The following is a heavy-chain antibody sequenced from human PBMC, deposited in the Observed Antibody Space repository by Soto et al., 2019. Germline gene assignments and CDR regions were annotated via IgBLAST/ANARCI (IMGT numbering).Heavy chain of an antibody. Sequence: EVQLVESGGGLVQPGGSLRLSCAASGFTVSSNYMSWVRQAPGKGLEWVSVIYSGGSTYYADSVKGRFTISRDNSKNTLYLQMNSMRAEDTAVYYCARGSIAVAGSDTGNIDYWGQGTLVTVSS. CDR1: GFTVSSNY. D-gene: IGHD6-19*01. CDR3: ARGSIAVAGSDTGNIDY. V-gene: IGHV3-66*01. J-gene: IGHJ4*02. CDR2: IYSGGST.